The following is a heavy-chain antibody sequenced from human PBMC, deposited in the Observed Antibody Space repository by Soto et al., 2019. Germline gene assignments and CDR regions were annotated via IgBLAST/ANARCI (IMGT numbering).Heavy chain of an antibody. CDR2: INHSGST. Sequence: AETLSLTCAVSGFSFSGYYLSWIRQPPGKGLEWIAEINHSGSTNYNPSLKSRVTISLDTSKNQFSLKLSSVTAADTAVYYCARGVRSGWYWLAYWGQGTLVTVSS. J-gene: IGHJ4*02. CDR3: ARGVRSGWYWLAY. D-gene: IGHD6-19*01. V-gene: IGHV4-34*01. CDR1: GFSFSGYY.